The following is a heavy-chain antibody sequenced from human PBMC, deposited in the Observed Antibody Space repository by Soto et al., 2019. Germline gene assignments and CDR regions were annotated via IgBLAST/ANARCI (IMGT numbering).Heavy chain of an antibody. CDR1: EFAFSAGA. J-gene: IGHJ6*02. CDR3: ARDGGSGTPVTGAQDYYMYYGRDV. Sequence: PWGSVRQSGAASEFAFSAGAINWVRQAPGKGLDWVAVISYDGSTYYADSVRGRFSISRDTSKNTLFLQMNNLRAEDTAVYYCARDGGSGTPVTGAQDYYMYYGRDVWGPGTTVTVS. V-gene: IGHV3-30*14. CDR2: ISYDGST. D-gene: IGHD6-19*01.